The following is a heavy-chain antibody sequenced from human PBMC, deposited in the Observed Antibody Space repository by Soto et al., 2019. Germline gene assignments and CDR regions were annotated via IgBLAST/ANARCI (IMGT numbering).Heavy chain of an antibody. CDR3: GKERYYGEGNYFGY. Sequence: QVQLVESGGGVVQPGRSLRLSCAASGFTFSNIGMHWVRQAPGKGLEWVAVISYDGRVQYHADSVKGRFTLSRDNSKNHLYLEMNRLRVEGTAVYYCGKERYYGEGNYFGYLGQGTLVTVSS. CDR1: GFTFSNIG. D-gene: IGHD3-10*01. V-gene: IGHV3-30*18. J-gene: IGHJ4*02. CDR2: ISYDGRVQ.